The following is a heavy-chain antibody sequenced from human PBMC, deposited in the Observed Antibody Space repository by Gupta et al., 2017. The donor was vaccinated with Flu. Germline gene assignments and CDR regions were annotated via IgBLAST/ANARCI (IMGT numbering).Heavy chain of an antibody. J-gene: IGHJ6*03. CDR2: IYFSAST. V-gene: IGHV4-39*01. Sequence: RQPPGKGLEWIGSIYFSASTYYNPSLKSRVTMSVDTSKNQFSLKLTSVTAADTAVYYCARQGPSHYYYYMDVWGKGTTVTGSS. CDR3: ARQGPSHYYYYMDV. D-gene: IGHD6-6*01.